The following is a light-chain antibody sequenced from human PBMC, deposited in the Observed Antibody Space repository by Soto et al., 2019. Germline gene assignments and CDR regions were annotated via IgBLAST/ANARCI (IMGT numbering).Light chain of an antibody. CDR3: SSYTSTTIVV. J-gene: IGLJ2*01. CDR1: SSDVGGYNF. Sequence: QSALTQPASVSGSPGQSITISCTGTSSDVGGYNFVSWYQQHPGKAPKLIIYEVINRPSGVSNRFSGSKSGNTASLTISGLQAADEADYFCSSYTSTTIVVFGGGTKLTVL. CDR2: EVI. V-gene: IGLV2-14*01.